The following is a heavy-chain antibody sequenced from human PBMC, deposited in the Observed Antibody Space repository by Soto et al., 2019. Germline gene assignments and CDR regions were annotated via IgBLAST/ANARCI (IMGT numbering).Heavy chain of an antibody. CDR2: ISYSGSS. Sequence: SETLSLTCSVSGGSISRSNYYWGWIRQPPGKGLEWIGSISYSGSSYYNPSLKSRVTISVDTSKNQLSLRLNSVTAADTAVYYCARLVVRGIIILQIDPWGQGTLVTVSS. J-gene: IGHJ5*02. CDR3: ARLVVRGIIILQIDP. V-gene: IGHV4-39*01. CDR1: GGSISRSNYY. D-gene: IGHD3-10*01.